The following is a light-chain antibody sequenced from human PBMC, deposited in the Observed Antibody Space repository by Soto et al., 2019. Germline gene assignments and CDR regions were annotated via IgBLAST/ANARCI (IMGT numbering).Light chain of an antibody. CDR3: SSYTSSSTLV. CDR1: SSDVGGHDY. J-gene: IGLJ2*01. CDR2: DIS. Sequence: QSVLTQPASVSGSPGQSITISCTGSSSDVGGHDYVSWYQQYPGKAPKLLIYDISYRPSGVSNRFSGSKSGNTASLTISGLQAEDEADYYCSSYTSSSTLVIGGGTKLTVL. V-gene: IGLV2-14*01.